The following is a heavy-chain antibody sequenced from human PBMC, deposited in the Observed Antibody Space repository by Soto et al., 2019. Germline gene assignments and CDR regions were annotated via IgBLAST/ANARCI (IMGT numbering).Heavy chain of an antibody. Sequence: QVQLVQSGAEVQKPGASVKVSCKASGYTFTSYDINWVRQATGQGLEWMGWMNPNSGNTGYAQKFQGRVTMTRNTSISTAYMELSSLRSEDTAVYYCARGEGYCSSTSCENWFDPWGQGTLVTVSS. D-gene: IGHD2-2*01. V-gene: IGHV1-8*01. CDR1: GYTFTSYD. CDR3: ARGEGYCSSTSCENWFDP. J-gene: IGHJ5*02. CDR2: MNPNSGNT.